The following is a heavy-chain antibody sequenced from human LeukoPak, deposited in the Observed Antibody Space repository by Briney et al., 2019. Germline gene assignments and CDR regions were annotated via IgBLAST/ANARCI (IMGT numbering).Heavy chain of an antibody. J-gene: IGHJ4*02. CDR1: ADSLSSGGHY. CDR2: IHHSGRS. D-gene: IGHD3-10*01. CDR3: ARGGNRFGGFYFDY. Sequence: PSQTLSLTCTVSADSLSSGGHYWAWIRQLPGKGLESLGFIHHSGRSRHNPSLKDRVAISVDASRKQFALRLSSVTAADTAIYYCARGGNRFGGFYFDYWGQGIQVIVSS. V-gene: IGHV4-31*03.